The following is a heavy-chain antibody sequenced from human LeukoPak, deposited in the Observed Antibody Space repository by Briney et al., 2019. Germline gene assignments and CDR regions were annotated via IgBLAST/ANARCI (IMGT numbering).Heavy chain of an antibody. CDR1: GFTFSSYA. CDR3: AKDSGSYGDLYYFDY. CDR2: ISYDGSNK. V-gene: IGHV3-30*04. Sequence: PGGSLRLSCAASGFTFSSYAMHWVRQAPGKGLEWVAVISYDGSNKYYADSVKGRFTISRDNSKNTLYLQMNSLRAEDTAVYYCAKDSGSYGDLYYFDYWGQGTLVTVSS. J-gene: IGHJ4*02. D-gene: IGHD4-17*01.